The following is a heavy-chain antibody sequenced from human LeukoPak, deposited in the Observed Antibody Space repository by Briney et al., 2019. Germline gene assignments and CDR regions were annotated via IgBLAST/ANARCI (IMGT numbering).Heavy chain of an antibody. J-gene: IGHJ4*02. V-gene: IGHV4-34*01. Sequence: SETLSLTCAVYSGSLSGYYWSWIRQPPGRGLEWIGEINRSGSANYNPSLKSRVTVSVDTSKNQFSLKLSSVTAADTAVYYCARAHYGTASPAGGVWGQGTLVTVSS. D-gene: IGHD1-1*01. CDR2: INRSGSA. CDR1: SGSLSGYY. CDR3: ARAHYGTASPAGGV.